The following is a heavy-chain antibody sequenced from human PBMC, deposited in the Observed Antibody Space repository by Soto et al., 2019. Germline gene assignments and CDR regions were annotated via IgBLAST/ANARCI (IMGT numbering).Heavy chain of an antibody. CDR1: GYTFTSYA. CDR2: INAGNGNT. CDR3: ARERGRQYYGSGSYYRSLAPWFDP. V-gene: IGHV1-3*01. J-gene: IGHJ5*02. Sequence: ASVKVSCKASGYTFTSYAMHWVRQAPGQRLEWMGWINAGNGNTKYSQKFQGRVTITRDTSASTAYMELSSLRSEDTAVYYCARERGRQYYGSGSYYRSLAPWFDPWGQGTLVTVSS. D-gene: IGHD3-10*01.